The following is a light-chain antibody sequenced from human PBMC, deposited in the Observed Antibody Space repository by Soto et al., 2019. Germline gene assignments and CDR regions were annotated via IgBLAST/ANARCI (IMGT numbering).Light chain of an antibody. V-gene: IGKV1-5*01. CDR1: QTISSW. CDR3: LQVSSFPRT. J-gene: IGKJ1*01. Sequence: DIQLTHSPSTLSGSVGDRVTITCRASQTISSWLAWFQQKPGKAPQFLIQTASNLQSGVPSRFSGSGSGTEFILSINSLQPEDIATYYCLQVSSFPRTFGQGTKVDI. CDR2: TAS.